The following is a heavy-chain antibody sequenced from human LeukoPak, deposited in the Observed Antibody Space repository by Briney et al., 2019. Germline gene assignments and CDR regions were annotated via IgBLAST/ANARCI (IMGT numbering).Heavy chain of an antibody. J-gene: IGHJ4*02. CDR1: GFTFSSYA. D-gene: IGHD4-17*01. CDR3: ARDPYGDLPFDY. CDR2: ISYDGSNK. V-gene: IGHV3-30-3*01. Sequence: PGGSLRPSCAASGFTFSSYAMHWVRQAPGKGLEWVAVISYDGSNKYYADSVKGRFTISRDNSKNTLYLQMNSLRAEDTAVYYCARDPYGDLPFDYWGQGTLVTVSS.